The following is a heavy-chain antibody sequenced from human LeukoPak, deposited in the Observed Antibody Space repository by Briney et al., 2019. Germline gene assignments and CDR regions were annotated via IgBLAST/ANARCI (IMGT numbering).Heavy chain of an antibody. D-gene: IGHD5-18*01. J-gene: IGHJ5*02. CDR1: GGSISSYY. CDR2: IYTSGST. V-gene: IGHV4-4*07. Sequence: PETLSLTCTVSGGSISSYYWSWIPQPAGKGLEWIGRIYTSGSTNYNPSLTSRVTMSVDTSNNQFSLKLSSVTAADTAVYYCARAGRGYSYGYYWFDPWGQGTLVTVSS. CDR3: ARAGRGYSYGYYWFDP.